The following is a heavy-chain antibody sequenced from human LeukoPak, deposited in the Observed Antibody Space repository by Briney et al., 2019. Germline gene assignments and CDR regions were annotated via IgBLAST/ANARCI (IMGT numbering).Heavy chain of an antibody. CDR3: ASTEFTLVPAANGFDI. V-gene: IGHV4-39*01. J-gene: IGHJ3*02. CDR2: IYYSGST. D-gene: IGHD2-2*01. CDR1: GGSISSSSYY. Sequence: SETLSLTCTVSGGSISSSSYYWGWIRQPPGKGLEWIGSIYYSGSTYYNPSLKSRVTISVDTSKNQFSLKLSSVTAADTAVYYCASTEFTLVPAANGFDIWGQGTMVTVSS.